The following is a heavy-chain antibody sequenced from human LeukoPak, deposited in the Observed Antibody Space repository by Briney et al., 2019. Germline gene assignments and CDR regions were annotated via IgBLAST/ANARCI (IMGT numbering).Heavy chain of an antibody. Sequence: GGSLRLSCAASGFTFSSYSMNWVRQAPGKGLEWVSPISSSSSYIYYADSVKGRFTISRDNAKNSLYLQMNSLRAEDTAVYYCAKDQERVDTAMVTLIPEFDYWGQGTLVTVSS. J-gene: IGHJ4*02. CDR1: GFTFSSYS. V-gene: IGHV3-21*04. D-gene: IGHD5-18*01. CDR3: AKDQERVDTAMVTLIPEFDY. CDR2: ISSSSSYI.